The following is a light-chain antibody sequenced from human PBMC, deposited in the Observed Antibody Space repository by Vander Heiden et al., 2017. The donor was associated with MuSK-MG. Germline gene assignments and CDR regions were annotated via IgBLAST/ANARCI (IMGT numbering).Light chain of an antibody. J-gene: IGKJ5*01. CDR3: QQEVNSFIT. Sequence: VLTQSLGTLSSSPGERATLSCRASQSVSSSHLVWYQQKPGQAPRLLIYGASNRAAGIPDRFSGSGSGTDFTLTISRLEPEDFAVYYCQQEVNSFITFGQGTRLDIK. V-gene: IGKV3-20*01. CDR1: QSVSSSH. CDR2: GAS.